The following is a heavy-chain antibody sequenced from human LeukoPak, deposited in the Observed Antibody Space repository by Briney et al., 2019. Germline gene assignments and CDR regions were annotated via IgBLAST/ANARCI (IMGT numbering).Heavy chain of an antibody. D-gene: IGHD5-12*01. CDR3: ARLPTTSNAFDI. J-gene: IGHJ3*02. Sequence: SSETLSLTCTVSGGSISSSSYYWGWMRQPPGKELEWIGSIYYSDSTNYNPSLKSRVTISVDTSKNQFSLKLSSVTAADTAVYYCARLPTTSNAFDIWGQGTMVTVSS. V-gene: IGHV4-39*01. CDR1: GGSISSSSYY. CDR2: IYYSDST.